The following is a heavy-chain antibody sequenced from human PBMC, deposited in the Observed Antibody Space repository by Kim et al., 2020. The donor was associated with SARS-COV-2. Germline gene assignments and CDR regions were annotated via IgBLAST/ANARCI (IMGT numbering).Heavy chain of an antibody. CDR1: GYTFTSYD. CDR3: ARDVVGVLAAFRGVSGMDV. J-gene: IGHJ6*01. D-gene: IGHD2-2*01. CDR2: INPSGGST. V-gene: IGHV1-46*01. Sequence: ASVKVSCKASGYTFTSYDIHWVRQAPGQGLEWMGIINPSGGSTSYAQKFQGRVTMTRDTATSTAYMELSSLRSEDTAVYYCARDVVGVLAAFRGVSGMDV.